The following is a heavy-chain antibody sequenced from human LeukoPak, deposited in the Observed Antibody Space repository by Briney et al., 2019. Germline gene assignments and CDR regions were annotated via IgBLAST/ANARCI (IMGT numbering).Heavy chain of an antibody. CDR2: ISYDGSNK. V-gene: IGHV3-30*18. CDR3: AKDAIDYGDYYFDY. J-gene: IGHJ4*02. CDR1: GFTFSSYG. D-gene: IGHD4-17*01. Sequence: GGSLRLSCAASGFTFSSYGMHWVRQAPGKGLEWVAVISYDGSNKYYADSVKGRFTISRDNSKNTLYLQMNSLRAEDTAVYYCAKDAIDYGDYYFDYWGQGTLVTVSS.